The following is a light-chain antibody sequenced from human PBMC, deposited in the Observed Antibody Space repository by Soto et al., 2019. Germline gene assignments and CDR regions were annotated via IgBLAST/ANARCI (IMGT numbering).Light chain of an antibody. CDR2: AAS. V-gene: IGKV1-39*01. Sequence: DIQMTQSPSSLSASVGDTVTITCRASQTVQNYVNWYQQTPGKAPKLLIFAASTLQSGVPSRFSGSGSGTDFTLTISSLQPEDFATYYCQQSYSTPITFGQGTRLEIK. CDR3: QQSYSTPIT. CDR1: QTVQNY. J-gene: IGKJ5*01.